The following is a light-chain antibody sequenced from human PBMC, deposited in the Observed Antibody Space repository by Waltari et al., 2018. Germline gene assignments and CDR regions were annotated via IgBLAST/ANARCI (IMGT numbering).Light chain of an antibody. V-gene: IGLV1-40*01. CDR3: QSYDTSLSVV. CDR1: GSNLGAGYD. CDR2: GSS. Sequence: QSVLTQPPSVSGAPGQRVTIPCTGRGSNLGAGYDVHWYQNLPRAAPKLLIYGSSSRPLGVPDRFFGSTSGTSASLAITGLQAEDEGEYYCQSYDTSLSVVFGGGTKLTVL. J-gene: IGLJ3*02.